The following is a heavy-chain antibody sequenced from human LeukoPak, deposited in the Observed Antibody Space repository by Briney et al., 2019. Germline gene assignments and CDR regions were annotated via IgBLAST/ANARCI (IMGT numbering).Heavy chain of an antibody. J-gene: IGHJ4*02. CDR1: GYTFTSYG. Sequence: ASVKVSCKASGYTFTSYGISWVRQAPGQGLEWMGWISAYNGNTNSAQKLQGRVTMTTDTSTSTAFMELRSLRSDDAAVYYCAREGGTGGTAMVLTMGYYFDYWGQGTLVTVSS. CDR2: ISAYNGNT. D-gene: IGHD5-18*01. V-gene: IGHV1-18*01. CDR3: AREGGTGGTAMVLTMGYYFDY.